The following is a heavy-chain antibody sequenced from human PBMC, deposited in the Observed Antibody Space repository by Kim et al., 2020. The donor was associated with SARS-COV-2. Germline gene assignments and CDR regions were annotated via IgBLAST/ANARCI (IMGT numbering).Heavy chain of an antibody. CDR2: IIPIFGTA. CDR3: AREVAVAGTATPQ. Sequence: SVKVSCKASGGTFSSYAISWVRQAPGQGLEWMGGIIPIFGTANYAQKFQGRVTITADESTSTAYMELSSLRSEDTAVYYCAREVAVAGTATPQWGQGTLVTVSS. V-gene: IGHV1-69*13. D-gene: IGHD6-19*01. CDR1: GGTFSSYA. J-gene: IGHJ4*02.